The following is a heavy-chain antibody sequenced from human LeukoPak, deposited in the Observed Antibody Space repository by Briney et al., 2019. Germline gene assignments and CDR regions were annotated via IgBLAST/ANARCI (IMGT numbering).Heavy chain of an antibody. CDR2: MNPNSGNT. Sequence: ASVKVSCKASGYTFTSYDINWVRQATGQGLEWMGWMNPNSGNTGYAQKFQGRVTITRNTSISTAYMELSSLKASDTAMYYCARSLAASWPPGGYWGQGTLVTVSS. CDR1: GYTFTSYD. J-gene: IGHJ4*02. CDR3: ARSLAASWPPGGY. V-gene: IGHV1-8*03. D-gene: IGHD2-15*01.